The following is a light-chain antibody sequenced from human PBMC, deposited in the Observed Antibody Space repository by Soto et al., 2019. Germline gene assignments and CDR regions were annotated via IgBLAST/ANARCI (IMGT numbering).Light chain of an antibody. Sequence: DIVLTQSPATLSLSPGERATLSCRASQSVSSYLAWYQQKPGQAPRLLIYDASNRATGIPARFSGSGSGTDFTLTISSLEPEDFAVYYCQQRSNWPGFGGWTKVEIK. CDR2: DAS. V-gene: IGKV3-11*01. J-gene: IGKJ4*02. CDR3: QQRSNWPG. CDR1: QSVSSY.